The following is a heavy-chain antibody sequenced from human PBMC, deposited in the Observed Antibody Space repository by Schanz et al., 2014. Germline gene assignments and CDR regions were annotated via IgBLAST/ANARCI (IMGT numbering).Heavy chain of an antibody. CDR2: IYSGGST. CDR1: GFTVSSNY. J-gene: IGHJ3*01. V-gene: IGHV3-66*01. CDR3: TRDRGALINHNDALDL. Sequence: EVQLLESGGGLVQPGGSLRLSCAASGFTVSSNYMSWVRQAPGKGLEWVSVIYSGGSTYYADSVKGRFTISRDNSKNTLYLQMNSLRTEDTAVYYCTRDRGALINHNDALDLWGQGTMVSVSS. D-gene: IGHD3-16*01.